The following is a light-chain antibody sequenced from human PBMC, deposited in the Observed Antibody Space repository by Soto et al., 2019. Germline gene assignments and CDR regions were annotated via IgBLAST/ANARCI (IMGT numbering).Light chain of an antibody. CDR3: QQYGSSGT. Sequence: ETVLTQSPATVSLSPGDRATLRFGASQSVSSNKLAWYQQKPGQAPRLLIYGASNRATGIPDRFSGSGSGTDFTLTISRLEPEDFAVYYCQQYGSSGTFGQGTKVDIK. CDR2: GAS. J-gene: IGKJ1*01. CDR1: QSVSSNK. V-gene: IGKV3-20*01.